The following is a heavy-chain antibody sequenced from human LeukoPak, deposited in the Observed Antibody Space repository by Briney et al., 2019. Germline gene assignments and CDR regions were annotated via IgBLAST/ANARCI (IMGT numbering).Heavy chain of an antibody. D-gene: IGHD3-22*01. V-gene: IGHV3-21*01. Sequence: PGGSLRLSCAASGFTFSSYSMSWVRQAPGKGLEWVSSISSSSSYIYYADSVKGRFTISRDNAKNSLYLQMNSLRAEDTAVYYCAREGLYYYDSTGIFDYWGQGTLVTVSS. J-gene: IGHJ4*02. CDR1: GFTFSSYS. CDR2: ISSSSSYI. CDR3: AREGLYYYDSTGIFDY.